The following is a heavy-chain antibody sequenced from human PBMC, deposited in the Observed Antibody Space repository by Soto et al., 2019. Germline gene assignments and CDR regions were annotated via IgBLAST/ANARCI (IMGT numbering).Heavy chain of an antibody. CDR3: AREMATIIGGSDY. CDR1: GYTFTSYG. Sequence: ASVKVSCKASGYTFTSYGISWVRQAPGQGLEWMGWLSPYNGNTNYGQKFQGRVTLTTDASTSTAYMELRSLRSDDTAVYYCAREMATIIGGSDYWGQGTLVTVSS. D-gene: IGHD5-12*01. J-gene: IGHJ4*02. V-gene: IGHV1-18*01. CDR2: LSPYNGNT.